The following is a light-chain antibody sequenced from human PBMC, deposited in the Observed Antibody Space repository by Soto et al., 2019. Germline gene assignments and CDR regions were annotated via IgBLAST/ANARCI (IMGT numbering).Light chain of an antibody. CDR1: QSVSSY. J-gene: IGKJ3*01. Sequence: EIVLTQSPATLSLSPGERATLSCRASQSVSSYLAWYQQKPGQAPRLFIYDASNRATGIPARFSGSGSGTDFTLTISSLEPEDFAVYYCQQRSNWPRFTFGPGTKVDIK. CDR3: QQRSNWPRFT. V-gene: IGKV3-11*01. CDR2: DAS.